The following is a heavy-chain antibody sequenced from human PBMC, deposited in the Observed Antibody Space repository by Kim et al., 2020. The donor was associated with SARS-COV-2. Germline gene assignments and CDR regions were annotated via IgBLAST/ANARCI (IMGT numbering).Heavy chain of an antibody. J-gene: IGHJ4*02. D-gene: IGHD3-3*01. CDR1: GFTFSSYG. CDR3: AKDRLDFWSGYRKEYYFDY. CDR2: ISYDGSNK. V-gene: IGHV3-30*18. Sequence: GGSLRLSCAASGFTFSSYGMHWVRQAPGKGLEWVAVISYDGSNKYYADSVKGRFTISRDNSKNTLYLQMNSLRAEDTAVYYCAKDRLDFWSGYRKEYYFDYWGQGTLVTVSS.